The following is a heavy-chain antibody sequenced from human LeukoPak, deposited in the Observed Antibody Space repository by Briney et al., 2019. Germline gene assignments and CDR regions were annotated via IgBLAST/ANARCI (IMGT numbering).Heavy chain of an antibody. CDR2: MSGVGGNT. Sequence: GGSLRLSWAGPGFIFSSYALSWVRQAPGKGLGWVSAMSGVGGNTFYTDSVRGRFTISRDNSKNTLYLQMNSLRAEDTAIYYCAKTSRWERDYFDYWGQGTLVTVSS. V-gene: IGHV3-23*01. D-gene: IGHD5-24*01. CDR1: GFIFSSYA. CDR3: AKTSRWERDYFDY. J-gene: IGHJ4*02.